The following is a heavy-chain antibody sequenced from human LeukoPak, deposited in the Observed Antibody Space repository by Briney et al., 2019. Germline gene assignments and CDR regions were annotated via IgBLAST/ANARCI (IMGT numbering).Heavy chain of an antibody. Sequence: HPGGSLRLSCAASGFTFSSYAMHWVRQAPGKGLEWVAVISYDGSSKYYADSVKGRFTISRDNSKNTLYLQMNSLRAEDTAVYYCARDGEYYYDSIGPGYFDYWGQGTLVTVSS. CDR3: ARDGEYYYDSIGPGYFDY. V-gene: IGHV3-30-3*01. D-gene: IGHD3-22*01. J-gene: IGHJ4*02. CDR1: GFTFSSYA. CDR2: ISYDGSSK.